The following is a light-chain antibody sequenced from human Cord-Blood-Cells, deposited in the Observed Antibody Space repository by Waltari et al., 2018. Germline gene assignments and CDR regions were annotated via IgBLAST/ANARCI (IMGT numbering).Light chain of an antibody. CDR2: DVS. CDR1: SSAVGGANY. CDR3: SSYTSSSTLV. J-gene: IGLJ3*02. V-gene: IGLV2-14*01. Sequence: QSALTQPATLPGSPGQSLTISCTGTSSAVGGANYVSWYQQHPGKAPKLMIYDVSNRPSGVSNRFSGSKSGNTASLTISGLQAEDEADYYCSSYTSSSTLVFGGGTKLTVL.